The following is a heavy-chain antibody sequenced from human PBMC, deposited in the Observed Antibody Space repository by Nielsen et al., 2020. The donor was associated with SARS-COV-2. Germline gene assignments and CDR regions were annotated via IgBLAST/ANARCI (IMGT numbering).Heavy chain of an antibody. V-gene: IGHV3-30*03. D-gene: IGHD1/OR15-1a*01. CDR1: GFSFRSNA. J-gene: IGHJ5*02. CDR3: ARAGTGTADPTA. Sequence: GGSLRLSCAASGFSFRSNAMHWVRQAPGKGLEWVALISFDGRQKYYADSVKGRFTISRDDSKNTLYLQMDSLRPEDTAVYYCARAGTGTADPTAWGQGALVTVSS. CDR2: ISFDGRQK.